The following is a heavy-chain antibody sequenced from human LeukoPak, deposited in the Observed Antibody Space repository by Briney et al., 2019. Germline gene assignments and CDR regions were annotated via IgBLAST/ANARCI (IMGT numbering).Heavy chain of an antibody. CDR1: GFTFSRYA. J-gene: IGHJ5*01. D-gene: IGHD3-22*01. Sequence: GGSLRLSCAASGFTFSRYALHWVRQAPGKGLEWVAIISDDGNKKYYADSVKGRFTISRDNSKNTLYLQMNSLRAEDTAVYYCARIYDSSGYYYPDSWGQGTLVTVSS. CDR2: ISDDGNKK. CDR3: ARIYDSSGYYYPDS. V-gene: IGHV3-30*04.